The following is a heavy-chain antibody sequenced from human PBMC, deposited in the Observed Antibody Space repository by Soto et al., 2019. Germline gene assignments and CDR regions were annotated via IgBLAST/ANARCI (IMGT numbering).Heavy chain of an antibody. CDR3: ARVGSSSPLDY. V-gene: IGHV3-48*02. Sequence: EVQLVESGGGLVQPGGSLRLSCAASGFTFSSYSMNWVRQAPGKGLEWVSYISSGSNTIYYADSVKGRFTISRDNAKNSWYRKMNSRRDEDTAVYYCARVGSSSPLDYGGQEPLLPVPS. CDR2: ISSGSNTI. CDR1: GFTFSSYS. D-gene: IGHD3-10*01. J-gene: IGHJ4*02.